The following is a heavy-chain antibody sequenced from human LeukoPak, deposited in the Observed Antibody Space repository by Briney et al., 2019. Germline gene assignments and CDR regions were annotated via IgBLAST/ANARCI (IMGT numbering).Heavy chain of an antibody. V-gene: IGHV6-1*01. CDR3: SRGLFYMDV. CDR2: TYYRSKWYN. J-gene: IGHJ6*03. Sequence: SQTLSLTYVISGDSVSSSSAAWNWFRQSPSRGLEWLGRTYYRSKWYNDYAMSVRSRMTINPDTSKNHFSLQLNSATPEDTALYFCSRGLFYMDVWGKGTTVVVSS. CDR1: GDSVSSSSAA.